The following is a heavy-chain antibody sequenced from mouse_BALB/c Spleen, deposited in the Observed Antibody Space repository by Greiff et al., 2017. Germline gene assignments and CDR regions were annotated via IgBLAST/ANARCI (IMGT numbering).Heavy chain of an antibody. V-gene: IGHV5-17*02. CDR1: GFTFSSFG. CDR3: ARDGGDGYLFAY. J-gene: IGHJ3*01. CDR2: ISSGSSTI. D-gene: IGHD2-3*01. Sequence: EVKLQESGGGLVQPGGSRKLSCAASGFTFSSFGMHWVRQAPEKGLEWVAYISSGSSTIYYADTVKGRFTISRDNPKNTLFLQMTSLRSEDTAMYYCARDGGDGYLFAYWGQGTLVTVSA.